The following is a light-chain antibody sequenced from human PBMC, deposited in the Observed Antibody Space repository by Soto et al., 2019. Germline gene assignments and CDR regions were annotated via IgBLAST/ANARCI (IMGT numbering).Light chain of an antibody. CDR1: SSDVGGYNY. J-gene: IGLJ2*01. CDR2: DVS. CDR3: SSYTSSNHLMV. V-gene: IGLV2-14*01. Sequence: QSALTQPASVSGSPGQSITISCTGTSSDVGGYNYVSWYQQHPGKAPKLMIYDVSNRPSGVSNRFSGSKSGYTASLTISGLHAEDDADYSCSSYTSSNHLMVFGGGTKLTVL.